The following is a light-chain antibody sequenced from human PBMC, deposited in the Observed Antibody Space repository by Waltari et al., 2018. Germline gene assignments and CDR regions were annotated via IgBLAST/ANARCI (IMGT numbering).Light chain of an antibody. CDR1: QSVSSNY. Sequence: EIVLTQSPGTLSLSPGERATLSCRATQSVSSNYVAWYQQKPGQAPRLLIYGASSRATGIPDRFSGSGSGTDFTLTISRLEPEDSAVYYCQQYGSSPRTFGQGTKVEIK. J-gene: IGKJ1*01. CDR2: GAS. V-gene: IGKV3-20*01. CDR3: QQYGSSPRT.